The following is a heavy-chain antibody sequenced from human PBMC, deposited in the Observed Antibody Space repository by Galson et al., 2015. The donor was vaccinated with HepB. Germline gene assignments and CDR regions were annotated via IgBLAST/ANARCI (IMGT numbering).Heavy chain of an antibody. CDR3: ARGGYHDNSGWSNNWFDP. V-gene: IGHV4-30-2*01. CDR1: GGSISSGGYS. J-gene: IGHJ5*02. CDR2: IYHSEST. D-gene: IGHD3-22*01. Sequence: TLSPTCAVSGGSISSGGYSWSWIRQPPGKGLEWIGYIYHSESTYYNPSLKSRVTISVDRSKNQFSLKLSSVTAADTAVYYCARGGYHDNSGWSNNWFDPWGQGTLVTVSS.